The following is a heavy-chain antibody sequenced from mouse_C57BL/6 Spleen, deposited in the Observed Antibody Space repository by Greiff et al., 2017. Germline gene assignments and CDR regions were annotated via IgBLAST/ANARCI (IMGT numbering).Heavy chain of an antibody. J-gene: IGHJ2*01. CDR1: GYTFTSYG. CDR2: IYPRSGNT. V-gene: IGHV1-81*01. Sequence: QVQLQQSGAELARPGASVKLSCKASGYTFTSYGISWVKQRTGQGLEWIGEIYPRSGNTYYNEKFKGKATLTADKSSSTAYMELRSLTSEDSAVYFCARSDGYYVYFDYWGKGTTLTVSS. CDR3: ARSDGYYVYFDY. D-gene: IGHD2-3*01.